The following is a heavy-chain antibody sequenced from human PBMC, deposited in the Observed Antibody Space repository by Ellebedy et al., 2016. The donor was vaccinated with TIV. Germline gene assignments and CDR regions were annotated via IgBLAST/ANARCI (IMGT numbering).Heavy chain of an antibody. CDR3: ARGGASSKYFDY. CDR2: IDPNNGAT. Sequence: AASVKVSCKTSGYTFSGYYVHWVRQAPGQGLECMGWIDPNNGATTYAQKFQGRVTMTRDTSISTAYMELSRLRSDDTAVYYCARGGASSKYFDYWGLGTLVTVSS. J-gene: IGHJ4*02. V-gene: IGHV1-2*02. CDR1: GYTFSGYY.